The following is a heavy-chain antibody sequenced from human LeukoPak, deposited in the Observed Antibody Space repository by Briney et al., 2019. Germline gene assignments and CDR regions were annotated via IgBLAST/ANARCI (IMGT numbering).Heavy chain of an antibody. CDR2: IYYSGST. D-gene: IGHD3-22*01. CDR3: ARHSHGSGYRYSDY. CDR1: GGSISSYY. Sequence: SETLSLTCTVSGGSISSYYWSWIRQPPGKGLEYIGFIYYSGSTYYSPSLKSRVTISVDTSKNQFSLNLSSVTAADTAVCYRARHSHGSGYRYSDYWGQGTLVTVSS. J-gene: IGHJ4*02. V-gene: IGHV4-59*04.